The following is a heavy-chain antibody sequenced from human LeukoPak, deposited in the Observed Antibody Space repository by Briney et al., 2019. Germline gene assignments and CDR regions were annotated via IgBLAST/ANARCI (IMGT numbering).Heavy chain of an antibody. CDR3: ERLYKWNDMYSFDY. J-gene: IGHJ4*02. CDR1: GGSISSSSYY. D-gene: IGHD1-20*01. Sequence: PSETLSLTCTVSGGSISSSSYYWGWIRQPPGKGLEWIGSIYYSGSTYYNPSLKSRVTISVDTSKNQFSLKLSSVTAADTAVYYCERLYKWNDMYSFDYWGQGTLVTVSS. V-gene: IGHV4-39*01. CDR2: IYYSGST.